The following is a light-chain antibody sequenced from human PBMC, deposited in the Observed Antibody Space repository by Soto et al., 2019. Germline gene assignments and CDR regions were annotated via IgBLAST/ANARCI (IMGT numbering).Light chain of an antibody. Sequence: DILLTHAPFTLSWSPGERATLACSASQSVSSSHLAWYQHKPGQAPRLLIYAASSRATGGPDRFSGGGSGTDFTLTISRLEPEDFAVYYCQQYGYSPITFGQGTRLEI. CDR2: AAS. J-gene: IGKJ5*01. V-gene: IGKV3-20*01. CDR3: QQYGYSPIT. CDR1: QSVSSSH.